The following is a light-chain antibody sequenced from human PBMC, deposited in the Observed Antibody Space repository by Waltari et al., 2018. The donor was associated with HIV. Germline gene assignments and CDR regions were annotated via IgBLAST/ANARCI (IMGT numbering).Light chain of an antibody. CDR2: INSDGYH. CDR1: SGHSHYA. V-gene: IGLV4-69*01. J-gene: IGLJ2*01. Sequence: QLVLTQSPSASDSLGASVKLTCPLSSGHSHYAIAWYQQKPQRGPRFLIKINSDGYHTKGDGIPDRFSGSNSGAGRSLIISSLQSEDEADYYCQTWGTGIQDVIFGGGTRLTVL. CDR3: QTWGTGIQDVI.